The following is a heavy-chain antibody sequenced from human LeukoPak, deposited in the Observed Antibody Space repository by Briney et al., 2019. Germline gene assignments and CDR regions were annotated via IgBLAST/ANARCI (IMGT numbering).Heavy chain of an antibody. Sequence: GGSLRLSCAASGFTFSTYSMNWVRQAPGKGLEWVSSISSSSSYIYYADSVKGRFTISRDNAKNSLYLQMNSLRAEDTAVYYCARGLGGYDQFFDYWGQGTLVTVSS. CDR1: GFTFSTYS. CDR2: ISSSSSYI. J-gene: IGHJ4*02. D-gene: IGHD5-12*01. V-gene: IGHV3-21*01. CDR3: ARGLGGYDQFFDY.